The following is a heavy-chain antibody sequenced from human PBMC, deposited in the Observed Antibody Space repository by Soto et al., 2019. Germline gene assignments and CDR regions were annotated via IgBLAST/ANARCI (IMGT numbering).Heavy chain of an antibody. J-gene: IGHJ4*02. CDR1: GFTFSTYG. D-gene: IGHD1-7*01. CDR2: IWYDGGNK. CDR3: ARGSWNYGYFAH. V-gene: IGHV3-33*01. Sequence: QVQLVESGGGVVQPGRSLRLSCAASGFTFSTYGMHWVRQAPGKGLEWVAVIWYDGGNKYHEDSVKGRFTISRDKSKNTLYLQMNSLSAEDTAVYYCARGSWNYGYFAHWGRGTLVTVSS.